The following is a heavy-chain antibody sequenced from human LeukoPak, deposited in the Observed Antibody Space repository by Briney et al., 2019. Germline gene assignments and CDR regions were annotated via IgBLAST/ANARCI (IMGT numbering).Heavy chain of an antibody. Sequence: ASVKVSCKASGDTFTGNYMHWVRQAPGQGLEWMRWINPNSGATNYAHKVQGRLTTTRDTSIRTAYMELSRLRCDDTAVYYCARDQDTAMVKVYWGQGTLVTVSS. CDR1: GDTFTGNY. V-gene: IGHV1-2*07. CDR3: ARDQDTAMVKVY. D-gene: IGHD5-18*01. CDR2: INPNSGAT. J-gene: IGHJ4*02.